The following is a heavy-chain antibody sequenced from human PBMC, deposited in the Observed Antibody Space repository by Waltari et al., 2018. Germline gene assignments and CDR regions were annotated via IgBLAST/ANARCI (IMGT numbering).Heavy chain of an antibody. CDR1: GGSISSHTHY. D-gene: IGHD3-3*01. V-gene: IGHV4-39*01. CDR3: ARNQSSIFGVVPDNYFDL. CDR2: IYYRGST. Sequence: QLQLQESGPGLVKPSETMSRSCTVSGGSISSHTHYWAWIRRPPGKGVEWIGNIYYRGSTSYNPSFKGAATRAVDPSNNQFSRKVRSVSAADTAVYYCARNQSSIFGVVPDNYFDLGGQGTLVTVSS. J-gene: IGHJ4*02.